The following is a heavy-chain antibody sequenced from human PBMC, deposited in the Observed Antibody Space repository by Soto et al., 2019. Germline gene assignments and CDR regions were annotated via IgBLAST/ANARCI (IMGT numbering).Heavy chain of an antibody. CDR3: ARAPRGTRGSFDY. V-gene: IGHV3-53*01. Sequence: GGSLRLSCAASGFTVSSNYMSWVRQAPGKGLEWVSVIYSGGSTYYADSVKGRFTISRDNSKNTLYLQMNSLRAEDTAVYYCARAPRGTRGSFDYWGQGTLVTISS. CDR2: IYSGGST. D-gene: IGHD1-1*01. CDR1: GFTVSSNY. J-gene: IGHJ4*02.